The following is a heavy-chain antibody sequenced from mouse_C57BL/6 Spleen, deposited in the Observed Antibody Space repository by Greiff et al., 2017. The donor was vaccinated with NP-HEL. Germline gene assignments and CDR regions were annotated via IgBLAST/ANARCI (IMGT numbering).Heavy chain of an antibody. Sequence: EVQLQQSGPELVKPGASVKISCKASGYTFTDYYMNWVKQSHGKSLEWIGDINPNNGGTSYNQKFKGKATLTVDKSSSTAYMELRSLTSEDSAVYYCARTHYYDGRRDYFDYWGQGTTLTVSS. D-gene: IGHD1-1*02. CDR2: INPNNGGT. CDR1: GYTFTDYY. J-gene: IGHJ2*01. CDR3: ARTHYYDGRRDYFDY. V-gene: IGHV1-26*01.